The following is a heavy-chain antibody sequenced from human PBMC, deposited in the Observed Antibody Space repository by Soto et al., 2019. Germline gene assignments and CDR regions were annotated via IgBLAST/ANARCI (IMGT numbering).Heavy chain of an antibody. V-gene: IGHV5-51*01. CDR3: ARLGLEQQLMQYYFDY. CDR1: GYSFTSYW. D-gene: IGHD6-13*01. J-gene: IGHJ4*02. Sequence: GESLKISCKGSGYSFTSYWIGWVRQMPGKGLEWMGIIYPGDSDTRYSPSFQGQVTISADKSISTAYLQWSSLKASDTAMYYCARLGLEQQLMQYYFDYWGQGTRGTSPQ. CDR2: IYPGDSDT.